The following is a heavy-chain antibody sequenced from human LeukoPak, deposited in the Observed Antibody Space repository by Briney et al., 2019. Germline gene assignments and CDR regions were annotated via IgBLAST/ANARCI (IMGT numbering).Heavy chain of an antibody. Sequence: ASVKVSCKASGYTFTGYYMHWVRQAPGQGLGWMGWINPNGGGTNYAQKFQGRVTMTRDTSISTAYMELSRLRSDDTAVYYCASLVDIVATMVDDAFDIWGQGTMVTVSS. CDR1: GYTFTGYY. D-gene: IGHD5-12*01. CDR2: INPNGGGT. J-gene: IGHJ3*02. CDR3: ASLVDIVATMVDDAFDI. V-gene: IGHV1-2*02.